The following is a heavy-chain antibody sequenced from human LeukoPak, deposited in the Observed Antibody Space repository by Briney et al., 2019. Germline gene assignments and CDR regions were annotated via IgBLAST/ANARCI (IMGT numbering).Heavy chain of an antibody. CDR1: GLTFSSYW. D-gene: IGHD4-17*01. Sequence: PGGSLRLSCAASGLTFSSYWMSWVRQAPGKGLEWVANIKQDGSEKYYVDSVKGRFTISRDNAKNSLYLQMNSLRAEDTAVYYCARYPTVTALLNSYYYYYYYYMDVWGKGTTVTVSS. CDR2: IKQDGSEK. J-gene: IGHJ6*03. V-gene: IGHV3-7*01. CDR3: ARYPTVTALLNSYYYYYYYYMDV.